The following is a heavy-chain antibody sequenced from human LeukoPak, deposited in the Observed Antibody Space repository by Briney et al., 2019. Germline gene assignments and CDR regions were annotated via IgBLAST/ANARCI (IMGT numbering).Heavy chain of an antibody. V-gene: IGHV4-34*01. Sequence: SETLSLTCAVYGGSFSGYYWTWIRQPPGKGLEWIGEINHSGSTNYNPSLKSRVTISVDTSKNQFSLKLTSVTAADTAVYYCARPPYSSGLGGNWFDPWGQGTLVTVSS. CDR2: INHSGST. D-gene: IGHD6-19*01. CDR1: GGSFSGYY. J-gene: IGHJ5*02. CDR3: ARPPYSSGLGGNWFDP.